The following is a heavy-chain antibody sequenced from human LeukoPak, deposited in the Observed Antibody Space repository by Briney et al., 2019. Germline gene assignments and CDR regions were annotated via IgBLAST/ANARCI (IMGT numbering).Heavy chain of an antibody. CDR2: IYSDGSST. CDR1: GFTFSSYW. J-gene: IGHJ3*02. CDR3: ASAYCRGGSCYSGDAFDI. D-gene: IGHD2-15*01. Sequence: GGSLRLSCAAPGFTFSSYWMHWVPQAPGKGLVWVSRIYSDGSSTSYADSVKGRFTISRDNAKNTLYLQMNSPRAEDTAVYYCASAYCRGGSCYSGDAFDIWGQGTMVTVSS. V-gene: IGHV3-74*01.